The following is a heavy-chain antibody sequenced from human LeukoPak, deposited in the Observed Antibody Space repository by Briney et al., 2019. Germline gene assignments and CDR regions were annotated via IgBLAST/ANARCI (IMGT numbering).Heavy chain of an antibody. V-gene: IGHV1-2*02. J-gene: IGHJ4*02. CDR2: INPNSGGT. D-gene: IGHD5-12*01. Sequence: ASVKVSCKASGYTFTDYFMHWVRQAPGQGLGWMGWINPNSGGTNFAQKFQGRVTMTRDTSISTAYMELSSLTSDDTAVYYCARGRFSGYGADWGQGTLVTVSS. CDR1: GYTFTDYF. CDR3: ARGRFSGYGAD.